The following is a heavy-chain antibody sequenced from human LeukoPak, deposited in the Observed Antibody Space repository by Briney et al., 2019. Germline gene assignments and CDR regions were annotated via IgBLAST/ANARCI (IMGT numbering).Heavy chain of an antibody. V-gene: IGHV1-2*02. CDR2: INPNSGGT. J-gene: IGHJ4*02. Sequence: ASVKVSCKASGYTFTGYYMHWVRLAPGQGLEWMGWINPNSGGTNYAQKFQGRVTMTRDTSISTAYMELSRLRSDDTAVYYCARDSYYGSGSFDYWGQGTLVTVSS. D-gene: IGHD3-10*01. CDR3: ARDSYYGSGSFDY. CDR1: GYTFTGYY.